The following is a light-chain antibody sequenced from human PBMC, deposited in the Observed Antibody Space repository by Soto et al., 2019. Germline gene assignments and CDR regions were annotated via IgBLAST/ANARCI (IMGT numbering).Light chain of an antibody. J-gene: IGKJ4*01. Sequence: EIVLTQSPGTLSLSPGERATLSCRASQSVSSSYLAWYQQKPGQAPKLLIYGASNRATGIPDTFSGSGSGTDFTLTISRLEPEDFVVYYCQQYGSSPPLTFGGGTKVDI. V-gene: IGKV3-20*01. CDR1: QSVSSSY. CDR3: QQYGSSPPLT. CDR2: GAS.